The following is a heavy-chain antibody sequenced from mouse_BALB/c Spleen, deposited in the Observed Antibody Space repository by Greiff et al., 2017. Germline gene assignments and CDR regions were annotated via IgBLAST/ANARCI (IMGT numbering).Heavy chain of an antibody. CDR3: ARAYDGYYDYAMDY. CDR1: GYSFTGYN. Sequence: VQLKQSGPELEKPGASVKISCKASGYSFTGYNMNWVKQSNGKSLEWIGNIDPYYGGTSYNQKFKSKATLTVDKSSSTAYMQLSSLTSEDSAVYYCARAYDGYYDYAMDYWGQGTSVTVSS. J-gene: IGHJ4*01. D-gene: IGHD2-3*01. CDR2: IDPYYGGT. V-gene: IGHV1S135*01.